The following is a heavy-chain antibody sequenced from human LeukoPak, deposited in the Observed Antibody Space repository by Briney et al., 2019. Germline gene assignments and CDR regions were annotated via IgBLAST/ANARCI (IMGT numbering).Heavy chain of an antibody. Sequence: PSETLSLTCTVSGGSISSGGYYWSWTRQHPGKGLEWIGYIYYSGSTHYNPSLKSRVTISVDTSKNQFSLKLSSVTAADTAVYYCARVGSGDYDGYWGQGTLVTVSS. CDR3: ARVGSGDYDGY. V-gene: IGHV4-31*03. D-gene: IGHD1-26*01. J-gene: IGHJ4*02. CDR1: GGSISSGGYY. CDR2: IYYSGST.